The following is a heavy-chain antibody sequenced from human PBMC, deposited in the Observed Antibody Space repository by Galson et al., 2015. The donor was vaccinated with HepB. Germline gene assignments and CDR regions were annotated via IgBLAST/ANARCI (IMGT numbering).Heavy chain of an antibody. Sequence: SVKVSCKASGYTFTGYYMHWVRQAPGQGLEWMGWINPNSGGTNYAQKFQGRVAMTRDTSISTAYMELSGLRSDDTAIYYCARNGDIVVDPGAPDYHYYGLDIWGQGTTVTVSS. CDR2: INPNSGGT. CDR1: GYTFTGYY. D-gene: IGHD2-2*01. CDR3: ARNGDIVVDPGAPDYHYYGLDI. J-gene: IGHJ6*02. V-gene: IGHV1-2*02.